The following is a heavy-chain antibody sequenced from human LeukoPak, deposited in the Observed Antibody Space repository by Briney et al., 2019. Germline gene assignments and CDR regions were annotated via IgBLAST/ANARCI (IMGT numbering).Heavy chain of an antibody. V-gene: IGHV3-66*01. CDR2: IYSGGST. CDR1: GFTVSSNY. D-gene: IGHD6-13*01. CDR3: ARFQKESRGQQLVYYYYGMDV. Sequence: PGGSLRLSCAASGFTVSSNYMSWVRQAPGKGLEWVSVIYSGGSTYYADSVKGRFTISRDNSKNTLYLQMNSLRAEDTAVYYCARFQKESRGQQLVYYYYGMDVWGQGTTVTVSS. J-gene: IGHJ6*02.